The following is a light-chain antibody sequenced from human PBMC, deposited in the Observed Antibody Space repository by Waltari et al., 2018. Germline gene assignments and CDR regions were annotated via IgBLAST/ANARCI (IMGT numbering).Light chain of an antibody. CDR3: QHYVRLPAT. Sequence: EIVLTQSPGTLSLSLGARATLSCRASQSVSRALAWYQQKPGQAPRLLIYDASTRATGIPDRFSGSGSGTDFSLTISRLEPDDFAVYYCQHYVRLPATFGQGTTVEI. V-gene: IGKV3-20*01. CDR1: QSVSRA. J-gene: IGKJ1*01. CDR2: DAS.